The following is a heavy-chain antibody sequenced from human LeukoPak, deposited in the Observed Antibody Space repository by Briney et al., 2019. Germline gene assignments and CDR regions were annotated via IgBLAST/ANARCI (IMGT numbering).Heavy chain of an antibody. CDR1: GFTFSSYA. V-gene: IGHV3-23*01. CDR3: AKDAPIAAAGLTSFDY. Sequence: GGSLRLSCAASGFTFSSYAMSWVRQAPGKGLEWVSAISGSGGSTYYADSVKGRFTISRDNSKNTLYPQMNSLRAEDTAVYYCAKDAPIAAAGLTSFDYWGQGTLVTVSS. D-gene: IGHD6-13*01. J-gene: IGHJ4*02. CDR2: ISGSGGST.